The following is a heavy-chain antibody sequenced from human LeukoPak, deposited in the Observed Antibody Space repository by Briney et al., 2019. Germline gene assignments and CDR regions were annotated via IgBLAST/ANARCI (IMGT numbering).Heavy chain of an antibody. Sequence: PSETLSLTCTVSGGSISSSSYYWGWIRQPPGKGLEWIGSIYYSGSTYYNPSLKSRVTISVDTSKNQFSLKLSSVTAADTAVYYCASRGRAAAGYFDYWGQGTLVTVSS. V-gene: IGHV4-39*01. J-gene: IGHJ4*02. D-gene: IGHD6-13*01. CDR3: ASRGRAAAGYFDY. CDR1: GGSISSSSYY. CDR2: IYYSGST.